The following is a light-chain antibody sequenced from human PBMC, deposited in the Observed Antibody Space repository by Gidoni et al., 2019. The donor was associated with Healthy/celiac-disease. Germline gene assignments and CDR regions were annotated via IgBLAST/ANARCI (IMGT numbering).Light chain of an antibody. CDR1: QSLLHSNGYNY. Sequence: IVMTPSPLSLPVTPGEPASISCRSSQSLLHSNGYNYLDWYLQKPGQSPQLLIYLGSNRASGVPDRFSGSGSGTDFTLKISRVEAEDVGVYYCMQALQTPLTFGGXTKVEIK. CDR2: LGS. V-gene: IGKV2-28*01. CDR3: MQALQTPLT. J-gene: IGKJ4*01.